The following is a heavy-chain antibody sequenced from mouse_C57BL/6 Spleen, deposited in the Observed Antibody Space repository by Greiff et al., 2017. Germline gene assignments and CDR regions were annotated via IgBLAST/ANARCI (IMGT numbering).Heavy chain of an antibody. D-gene: IGHD1-3*01. J-gene: IGHJ1*03. CDR1: GFTFSDAW. Sequence: EVKVVESGGGLVQPGGSMKLSCAASGFTFSDAWMDWVRQSPEKGLEWVAEIRNKANNHATYYAESVKGRFTISRDDSKSSVYLQMNSLRAEDTGIYYCTRELKGYWYFDVWGTETTVTVSS. V-gene: IGHV6-6*01. CDR2: IRNKANNHAT. CDR3: TRELKGYWYFDV.